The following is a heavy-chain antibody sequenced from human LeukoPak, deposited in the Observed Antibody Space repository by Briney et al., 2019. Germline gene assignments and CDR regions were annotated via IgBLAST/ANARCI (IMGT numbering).Heavy chain of an antibody. Sequence: PGGSLRLPCAASGFTFSSYAMSWVRQAPGKGLEWVSAISGSGGSTYYADSVKGRFTISRDNSKNTLYLQMNSLRAEDTAVYYCANHLFTVTTSPFDYWGQGTLVTVSS. D-gene: IGHD4-17*01. CDR1: GFTFSSYA. CDR2: ISGSGGST. V-gene: IGHV3-23*01. J-gene: IGHJ4*02. CDR3: ANHLFTVTTSPFDY.